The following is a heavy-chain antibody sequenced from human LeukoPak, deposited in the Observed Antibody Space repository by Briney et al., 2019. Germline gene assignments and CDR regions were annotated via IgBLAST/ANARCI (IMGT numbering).Heavy chain of an antibody. J-gene: IGHJ4*02. CDR3: AKESGYYDFWSGYLWGSYFDC. CDR2: ISYDGSNK. V-gene: IGHV3-30*18. D-gene: IGHD3-3*01. Sequence: GRSLRLSCAASGFTFSSYGMPWVRQAPGKGLEWVAVISYDGSNKYYADSVKGRFTISRDNSKNTLYLQMNSLRAEDTAVYYCAKESGYYDFWSGYLWGSYFDCWGQGTLVTVSS. CDR1: GFTFSSYG.